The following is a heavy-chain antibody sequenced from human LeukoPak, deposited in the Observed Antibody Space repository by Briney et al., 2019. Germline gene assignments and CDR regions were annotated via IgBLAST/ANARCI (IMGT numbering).Heavy chain of an antibody. CDR2: IRYDGSNK. J-gene: IGHJ3*02. V-gene: IGHV3-30*02. CDR3: AKEITGDPYAFDI. D-gene: IGHD7-27*01. CDR1: GFTFSSYG. Sequence: GGSLRLSCAASGFTFSSYGMHWVRQAPGKGLEWVAFIRYDGSNKYYADSVKGRFTISRDNSKNTLYLQMNSLRAGDTAVYYCAKEITGDPYAFDIWGKGTTVTVSS.